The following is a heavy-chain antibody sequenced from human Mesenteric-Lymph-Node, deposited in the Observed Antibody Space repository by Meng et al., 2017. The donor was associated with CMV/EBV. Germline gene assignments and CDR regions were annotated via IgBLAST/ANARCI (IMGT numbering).Heavy chain of an antibody. D-gene: IGHD3-10*01. CDR3: ARERNYYGSGSYPFDY. J-gene: IGHJ4*02. CDR1: GFTFSTYW. CDR2: INQGGSEK. Sequence: GESLKISCAASGFTFSTYWMHWVRQAPGKGLEWVAHINQGGSEKYYVDSVKGRFTISRDNAKNSLYLQMNSLRAEDTAVYYCARERNYYGSGSYPFDYWGQGTLVTVSS. V-gene: IGHV3-7*01.